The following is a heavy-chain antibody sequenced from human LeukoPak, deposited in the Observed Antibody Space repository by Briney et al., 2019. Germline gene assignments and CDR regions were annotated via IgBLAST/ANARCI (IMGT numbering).Heavy chain of an antibody. CDR3: ARMGAGRFDF. CDR1: GGSISNYY. D-gene: IGHD1-26*01. Sequence: SETLSLTCTVSGGSISNYYWIWIRQPAGKGLEWIGRIYTSGSTNYNPSLMSRVTMSVDTSKNQFSLRLTSVTAADTAVDYCARMGAGRFDFWGQGTLVTVSS. CDR2: IYTSGST. V-gene: IGHV4-4*07. J-gene: IGHJ4*02.